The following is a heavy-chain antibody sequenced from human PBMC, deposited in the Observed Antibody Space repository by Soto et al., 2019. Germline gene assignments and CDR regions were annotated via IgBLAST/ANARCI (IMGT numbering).Heavy chain of an antibody. J-gene: IGHJ5*02. CDR3: AGTYYHDSSGYYYPNWFDP. CDR2: IYYSGST. CDR1: GGSISSGGYY. Sequence: PSETLSLTCTVSGGSISSGGYYWSWIRQHPGKGLEWIGYIYYSGSTYYNPSLKSRVTISVDTSKNQFSLKLSSVTAADTAVYYCAGTYYHDSSGYYYPNWFDPWGQGTLVTVSS. V-gene: IGHV4-31*03. D-gene: IGHD3-22*01.